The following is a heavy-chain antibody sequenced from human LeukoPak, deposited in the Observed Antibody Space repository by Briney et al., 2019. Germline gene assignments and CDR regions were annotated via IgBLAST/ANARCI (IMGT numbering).Heavy chain of an antibody. D-gene: IGHD6-19*01. CDR2: ISGSGGST. J-gene: IGHJ4*02. CDR3: AKREHSSGWYTY. V-gene: IGHV3-23*01. Sequence: GGSLRLSCAASGFTFSGYAMSWVRQAPGKGLEWVSAISGSGGSTYYADSVKGRFTISRDNSKNTLYLQMNSLRAEDTAVYYCAKREHSSGWYTYWGQGTLVTVSS. CDR1: GFTFSGYA.